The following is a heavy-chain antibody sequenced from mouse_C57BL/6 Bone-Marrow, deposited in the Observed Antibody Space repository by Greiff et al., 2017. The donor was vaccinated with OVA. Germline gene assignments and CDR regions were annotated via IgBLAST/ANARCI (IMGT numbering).Heavy chain of an antibody. Sequence: QVQLQQSGAELARPGASVKLSCKASGYTFTSYGISWVKQCTGQGLEWIGEIYPRSGNTYYNEKFKGKATLTADKSSSTAYMELRSLTSEDSAVYFCARGGYYDYDVGFAYWGRGTVITVSA. CDR1: GYTFTSYG. V-gene: IGHV1-81*01. CDR3: ARGGYYDYDVGFAY. J-gene: IGHJ3*01. CDR2: IYPRSGNT. D-gene: IGHD2-4*01.